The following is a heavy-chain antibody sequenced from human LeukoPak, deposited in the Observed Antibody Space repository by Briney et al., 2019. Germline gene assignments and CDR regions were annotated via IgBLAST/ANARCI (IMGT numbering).Heavy chain of an antibody. CDR1: GFTFSDYG. D-gene: IGHD2-15*01. Sequence: PGGSLRLSSAASGFTFSDYGMYWVRQAPGKGLEWVALIWYDGGKKYYTDSVRGRFTISRDNSKNTLYLQMDSLRAEDTAVYYCVRYCNGGSCYRAAFDVWGPGTMVTVSS. V-gene: IGHV3-33*01. CDR2: IWYDGGKK. CDR3: VRYCNGGSCYRAAFDV. J-gene: IGHJ3*01.